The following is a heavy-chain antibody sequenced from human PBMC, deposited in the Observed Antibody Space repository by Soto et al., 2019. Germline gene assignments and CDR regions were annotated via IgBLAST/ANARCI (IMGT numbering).Heavy chain of an antibody. CDR1: GYSFTSYW. CDR3: ARHSPLHIWSGYSNDY. CDR2: IDPSDSYT. Sequence: GESLKISCKGSGYSFTSYWISWVRQMPGKGLEWMGRIDPSDSYTNYSPSFQGHATISADKSISTAYLQWSSLKASDTAMFYCARHSPLHIWSGYSNDYWGQGTLVTVSS. D-gene: IGHD3-3*02. J-gene: IGHJ4*02. V-gene: IGHV5-10-1*01.